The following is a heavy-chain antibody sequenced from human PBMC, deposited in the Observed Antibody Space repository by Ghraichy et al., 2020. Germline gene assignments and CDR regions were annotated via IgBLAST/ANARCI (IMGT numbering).Heavy chain of an antibody. D-gene: IGHD6-13*01. CDR2: TYYRSKWYN. V-gene: IGHV6-1*01. CDR1: GDSVSSNSAA. Sequence: SQTLSLTCAISGDSVSSNSAAWNWIRQSPSRGLEWLGRTYYRSKWYNDYAVSVKSRITINPDTSKNQFSLQLNSVTPEDTAVYYCAREGSSSTQIYYYYYYGMDVWGQGTTVTVSS. J-gene: IGHJ6*02. CDR3: AREGSSSTQIYYYYYYGMDV.